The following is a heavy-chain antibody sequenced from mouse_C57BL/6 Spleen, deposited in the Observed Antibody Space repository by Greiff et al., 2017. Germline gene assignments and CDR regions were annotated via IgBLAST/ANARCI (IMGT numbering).Heavy chain of an antibody. V-gene: IGHV1-81*01. Sequence: QVQLQESGAELARPGASVKLSCKASGYTFTSYGISWVKQRTGQGLEWIGEIYPRSGNTYYNEKFKGKATLTADKSSSTAYMELRSLTSEDSAVYFCASDSGSRLVGCAYGGQGTLVTVSA. CDR2: IYPRSGNT. CDR1: GYTFTSYG. J-gene: IGHJ3*01. CDR3: ASDSGSRLVGCAY. D-gene: IGHD1-1*01.